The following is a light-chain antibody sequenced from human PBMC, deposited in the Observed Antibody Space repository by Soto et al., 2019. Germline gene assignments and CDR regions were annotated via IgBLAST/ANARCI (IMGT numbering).Light chain of an antibody. CDR2: SND. V-gene: IGLV1-44*01. Sequence: QAVVTQPPSASGTPGQRVIISCSGSKSNIGDNPVNWFQQFPGTAPKLLIFSNDERPSGVPERFSGSKSGASASLAISGLQSDDEADYSCATWDDSLNGWVFGGGTTLTVL. J-gene: IGLJ3*02. CDR1: KSNIGDNP. CDR3: ATWDDSLNGWV.